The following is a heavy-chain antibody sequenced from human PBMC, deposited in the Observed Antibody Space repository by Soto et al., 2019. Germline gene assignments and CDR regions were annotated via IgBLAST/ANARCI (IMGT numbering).Heavy chain of an antibody. CDR3: AKAPVYGDYPAYFDY. CDR2: ISGSGGST. Sequence: EVQLLESGGGLVQPGGSLRLSCAASGFTFSSYAMSWVRQAPGKGLEWVSAISGSGGSTYYADSVKGRFTISRDNSKNTLYLQMNILRAEDTAVYYCAKAPVYGDYPAYFDYWGQGSLVTVSS. D-gene: IGHD4-17*01. CDR1: GFTFSSYA. J-gene: IGHJ4*02. V-gene: IGHV3-23*01.